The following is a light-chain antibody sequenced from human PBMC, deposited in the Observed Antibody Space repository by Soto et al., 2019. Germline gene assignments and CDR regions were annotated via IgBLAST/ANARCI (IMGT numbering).Light chain of an antibody. Sequence: QSALTQPPSVSGSPGQSVTISCSGTSSDVGSYNHVSWYQQAPGTAPKVMIYEVYNRPSGVPDRFSGSKSGNTASLTISGLQPEDEADYYCYSFITSNTDVFGTGTKLTVL. CDR2: EVY. CDR3: YSFITSNTDV. CDR1: SSDVGSYNH. J-gene: IGLJ1*01. V-gene: IGLV2-18*02.